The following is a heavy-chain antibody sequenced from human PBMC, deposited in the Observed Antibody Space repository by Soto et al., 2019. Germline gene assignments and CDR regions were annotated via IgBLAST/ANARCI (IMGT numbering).Heavy chain of an antibody. CDR3: ARDRGGSYSSYYYGMDV. CDR1: GGSISSSNW. D-gene: IGHD1-26*01. CDR2: IYHSGST. Sequence: SETLSLTCAVSGGSISSSNWWSWVRQPPGRGLEWIGEIYHSGSTNYNPSLKSRVTISVDKSKNQFSLKLSSVTAADTAVCYCARDRGGSYSSYYYGMDVWGQGTTVTVSS. J-gene: IGHJ6*02. V-gene: IGHV4-4*02.